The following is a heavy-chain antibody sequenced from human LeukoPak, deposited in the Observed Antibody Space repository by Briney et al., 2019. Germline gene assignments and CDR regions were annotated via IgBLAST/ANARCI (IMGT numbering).Heavy chain of an antibody. CDR1: GFTFDDYG. CDR2: INWNGGST. Sequence: GGSLRLSCSASGFTFDDYGMSWVRQAPGKGLEWVSGINWNGGSTGYADSVKGRFTISRDNAKNSLYLQMNSLRAEDTAVYYCARQAAGHLIMGAFDIWGQGTMVTVSS. CDR3: ARQAAGHLIMGAFDI. D-gene: IGHD6-13*01. V-gene: IGHV3-20*04. J-gene: IGHJ3*02.